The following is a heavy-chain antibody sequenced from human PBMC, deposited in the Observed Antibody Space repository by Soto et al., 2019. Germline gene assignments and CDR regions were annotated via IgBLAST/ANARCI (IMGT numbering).Heavy chain of an antibody. CDR3: AKTETFNGYYNAFDY. J-gene: IGHJ4*02. Sequence: SGGSLRLSCAASGFSFAGYALTWVRLAPGKGLEWVASISGGGGSTYYTGSVKGRFSISRDNSNRVVYLQMGSLTAGDTAVYYCAKTETFNGYYNAFDYWGQGTRVTVSS. CDR2: ISGGGGST. CDR1: GFSFAGYA. D-gene: IGHD3-9*01. V-gene: IGHV3-23*01.